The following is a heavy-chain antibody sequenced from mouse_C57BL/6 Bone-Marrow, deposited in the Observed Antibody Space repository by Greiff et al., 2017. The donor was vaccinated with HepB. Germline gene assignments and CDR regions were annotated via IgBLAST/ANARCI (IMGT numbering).Heavy chain of an antibody. V-gene: IGHV2-2*01. Sequence: QVHVKQSGPGLVQPSQSLSITCTVSGFSLTSYGVHWVRQSPGKGLEWLGVIWSGGSTDYNAAFISRLSISKDNSKSQVFFKMNSLQADDTAIYYCDRNSGTPFDYWGQGTTLTVST. J-gene: IGHJ2*01. D-gene: IGHD4-1*01. CDR1: GFSLTSYG. CDR2: IWSGGST. CDR3: DRNSGTPFDY.